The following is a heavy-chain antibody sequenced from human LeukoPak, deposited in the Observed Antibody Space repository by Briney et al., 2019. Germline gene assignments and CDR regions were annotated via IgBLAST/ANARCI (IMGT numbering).Heavy chain of an antibody. J-gene: IGHJ5*02. Sequence: GGSLRLSCAASGFTFSDYYMSWIRQAPGKGLEWVSYISSSGSTIYYADSVKGRFTISRDNSKNTLYLQMNSLRAEDTAVYYCARVMRGSPNWFDPWGQGTLVTVSS. CDR2: ISSSGSTI. D-gene: IGHD3-10*01. CDR1: GFTFSDYY. V-gene: IGHV3-11*01. CDR3: ARVMRGSPNWFDP.